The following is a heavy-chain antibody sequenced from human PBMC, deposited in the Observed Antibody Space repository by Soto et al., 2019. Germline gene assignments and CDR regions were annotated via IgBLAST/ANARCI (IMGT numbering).Heavy chain of an antibody. V-gene: IGHV3-30-3*01. D-gene: IGHD6-6*01. CDR3: AAARDLYYFDY. Sequence: QVQLVESGGGVVQPGRSLRLSCAASGFTFSSYAMHWVRQAPGKGLEWVAVISYGGSNKYYADSVKGRFTISRENSKNTLYVQMNSLRAEDTAVYYCAAARDLYYFDYWGQGTLVTVSS. CDR1: GFTFSSYA. CDR2: ISYGGSNK. J-gene: IGHJ4*02.